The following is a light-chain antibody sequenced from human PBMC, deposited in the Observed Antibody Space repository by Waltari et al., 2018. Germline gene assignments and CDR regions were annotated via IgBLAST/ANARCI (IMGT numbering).Light chain of an antibody. Sequence: QGLLHSYGYNYLDWYLQKPGQSPQLLIYLGSNRASGVPDRFSGSGSGTDFTLKISRVEAEDVGIYYCMQALQTPRTFGQGTKVEIK. V-gene: IGKV2-28*01. CDR2: LGS. CDR1: QGLLHSYGYNY. J-gene: IGKJ1*01. CDR3: MQALQTPRT.